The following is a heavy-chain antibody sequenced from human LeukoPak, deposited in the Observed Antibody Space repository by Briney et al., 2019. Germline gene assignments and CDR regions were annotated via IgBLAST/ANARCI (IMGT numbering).Heavy chain of an antibody. CDR2: INPNSGGT. V-gene: IGHV1-2*02. Sequence: GASVKVSCKASGYTFTGYYMHWVRQAPGQGLEWMGWINPNSGGTNYAQKFQGRVTMTRDTFISTAYMELSRLRSDDTAVYYCARVGLGRCSGTNCFQKDYYYYYYMDVWGKGTTVTVSS. D-gene: IGHD2-2*01. CDR3: ARVGLGRCSGTNCFQKDYYYYYYMDV. J-gene: IGHJ6*03. CDR1: GYTFTGYY.